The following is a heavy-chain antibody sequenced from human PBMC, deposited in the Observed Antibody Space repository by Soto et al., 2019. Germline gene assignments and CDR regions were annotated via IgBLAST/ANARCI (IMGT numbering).Heavy chain of an antibody. V-gene: IGHV2-5*02. J-gene: IGHJ4*02. CDR2: IYWDDNK. CDR1: GFSLSTSGVG. CDR3: AHRRGGSGSSTLDY. D-gene: IGHD3-10*01. Sequence: QITLKESGPTLVKPTQTLTLTCTFSGFSLSTSGVGVGWIRQPPGKALEWLALIYWDDNKRYSPSLESRLTITKATSKNHVVLTMTNMAPVDTATYYCAHRRGGSGSSTLDYWGQGTLVTVSS.